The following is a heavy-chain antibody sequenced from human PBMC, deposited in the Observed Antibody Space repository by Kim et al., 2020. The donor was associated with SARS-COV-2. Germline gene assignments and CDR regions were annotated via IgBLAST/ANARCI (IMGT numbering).Heavy chain of an antibody. J-gene: IGHJ4*02. V-gene: IGHV3-7*01. D-gene: IGHD6-13*01. CDR2: KEEGSEK. Sequence: KEEGSEKYNVDAGKGRFTISRDNAKNSLYLQMNSLRAEDTAVYFCGRDYSDWGQGTLVTVSS. CDR3: GRDYSD.